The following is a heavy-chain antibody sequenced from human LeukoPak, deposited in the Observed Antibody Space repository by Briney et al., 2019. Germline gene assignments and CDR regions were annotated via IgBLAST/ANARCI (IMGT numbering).Heavy chain of an antibody. D-gene: IGHD2-15*01. CDR2: INTDTGNP. V-gene: IGHV7-4-1*02. CDR3: AAMADGPKRYCSGGSCYGPNNWFDP. CDR1: GYTFTNYA. J-gene: IGHJ5*02. Sequence: ASVKVSCKASGYTFTNYAMNWVRLAPGQGLEWMGWINTDTGNPTYAQDFTGRCVFSLDTSVSTAYLQWSSLKASDTAMYYCAAMADGPKRYCSGGSCYGPNNWFDPWGQGTLVTVSS.